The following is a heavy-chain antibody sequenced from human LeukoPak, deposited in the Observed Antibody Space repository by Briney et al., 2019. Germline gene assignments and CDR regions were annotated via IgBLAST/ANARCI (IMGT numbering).Heavy chain of an antibody. CDR2: INHSGST. J-gene: IGHJ4*02. CDR1: GGSFSGYY. V-gene: IGHV4-34*01. D-gene: IGHD6-25*01. CDR3: AGVGSSGYDY. Sequence: SETLSLTCAVYGGSFSGYYWSWIRQPPGKGLEWIGEINHSGSTNYNPSLKSRVTISVDTSKNQFSLKLSSVTAADTAVYYCAGVGSSGYDYWGQGTLVTVSS.